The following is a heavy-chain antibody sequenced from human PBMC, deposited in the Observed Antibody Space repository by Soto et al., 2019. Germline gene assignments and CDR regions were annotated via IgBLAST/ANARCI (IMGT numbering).Heavy chain of an antibody. V-gene: IGHV3-21*01. CDR3: ARDLKGSSSSLYYYYGMDV. CDR1: GFTFSSYS. CDR2: ISSSSSYI. J-gene: IGHJ6*02. D-gene: IGHD6-6*01. Sequence: GGSLRLSCAASGFTFSSYSMNWVRQAPGKGLEWVSSISSSSSYIYYADSVKGRFTISRDNAKNSLCLQMNSLRAEDTAVYYCARDLKGSSSSLYYYYGMDVWGQGTTVTVSS.